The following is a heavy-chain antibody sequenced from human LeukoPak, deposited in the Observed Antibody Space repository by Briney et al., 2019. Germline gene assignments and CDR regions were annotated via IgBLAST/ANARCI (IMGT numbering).Heavy chain of an antibody. CDR1: GYTFTGYY. V-gene: IGHV1-2*02. D-gene: IGHD4-17*01. J-gene: IGHJ4*02. CDR2: INPNSGGT. Sequence: ASVTVSCKASGYTFTGYYMHWVRQAPGQGLEWMGWINPNSGGTNYAQKFQGRVTMTRDTSISTAYMELSRLRSDDTAVYYCARVFGQYGDSFDYWGQGTLVTVSS. CDR3: ARVFGQYGDSFDY.